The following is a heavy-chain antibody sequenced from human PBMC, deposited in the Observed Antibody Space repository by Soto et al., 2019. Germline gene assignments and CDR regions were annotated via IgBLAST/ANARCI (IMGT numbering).Heavy chain of an antibody. Sequence: SESLSPTYINSGRATRKGYYLWSWVRQNPGKGLEWIGHIYHSGRTYYNPSLKSRVGILVDTSKNQFSPNLNSVTAADTAVYYCARWVEVYLDYFDSWGQG. D-gene: IGHD1-20*01. V-gene: IGHV4-31*03. J-gene: IGHJ4*02. CDR1: GRATRKGYYL. CDR2: IYHSGRT. CDR3: ARWVEVYLDYFDS.